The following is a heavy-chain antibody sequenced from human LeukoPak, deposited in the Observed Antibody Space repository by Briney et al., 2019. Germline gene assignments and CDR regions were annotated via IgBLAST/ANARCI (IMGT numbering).Heavy chain of an antibody. CDR1: GFTFSSYA. CDR2: ISYDGSNK. CDR3: ARDGLRGARRMDV. V-gene: IGHV3-30-3*01. Sequence: GGSLRLSCAASGFTFSSYAMHWVRQAPGKGLEWVAVISYDGSNKYYADSVKGQFTISRDNSKNTLYLQMNSLRAEDTAVYYCARDGLRGARRMDVWGQGTTVTVSS. D-gene: IGHD3-10*01. J-gene: IGHJ6*02.